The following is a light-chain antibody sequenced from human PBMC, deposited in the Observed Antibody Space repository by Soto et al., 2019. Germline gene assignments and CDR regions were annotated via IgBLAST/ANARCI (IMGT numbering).Light chain of an antibody. CDR1: QSISSY. J-gene: IGKJ5*01. V-gene: IGKV3-15*01. CDR2: GVS. CDR3: QEYSDWPSIN. Sequence: EIVITQSPETLSVSAGERATLSCRATQSISSYLAWYQLKPGQAPRLLIYGVSTRATGIPARFSGSGSGTEFTLTISSLQSEDVAVYYCQEYSDWPSINFGQGTRLEI.